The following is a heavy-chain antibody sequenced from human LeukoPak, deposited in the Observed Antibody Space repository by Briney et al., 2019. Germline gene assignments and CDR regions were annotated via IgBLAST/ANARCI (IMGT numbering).Heavy chain of an antibody. CDR3: ARDALRITMVRGVIITGPDY. CDR2: IRYDGSNK. D-gene: IGHD3-10*01. Sequence: GGSLRLSCVASGFSYISYGMHWVRQAPGKGLEWVTFIRYDGSNKYYTDSVRGRFTISRDNSKNTLYLQMNSLRAEDTAVYYCARDALRITMVRGVIITGPDYWGQGTLVTVSS. CDR1: GFSYISYG. J-gene: IGHJ4*02. V-gene: IGHV3-30*02.